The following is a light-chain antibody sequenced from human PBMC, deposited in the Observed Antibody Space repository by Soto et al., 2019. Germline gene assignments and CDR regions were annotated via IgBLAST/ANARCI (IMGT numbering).Light chain of an antibody. J-gene: IGLJ1*01. V-gene: IGLV2-14*01. Sequence: QSVLTQAASVSGSPGQSITISCTGTSSDVGGYNYVSWYQLHPDKAPKLMIYEVNNRPAGVSDRFSGSKSGNTASLTISGLQAEDEADYYCTSYTSSNTLVFGTGTKVTV. CDR1: SSDVGGYNY. CDR2: EVN. CDR3: TSYTSSNTLV.